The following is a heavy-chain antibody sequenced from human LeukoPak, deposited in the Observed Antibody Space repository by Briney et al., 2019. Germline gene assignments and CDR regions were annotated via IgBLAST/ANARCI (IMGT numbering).Heavy chain of an antibody. D-gene: IGHD3-10*01. CDR3: AKAEGSGNQPFDY. Sequence: SGGSLRLSCAASGFTFSSYGMHWVRQAPGKGLEWVAVISYDGSNKYYADSVKGRFTISRDNSKNTLYLQMHSLGADDTAVYSCAKAEGSGNQPFDYWGQGILVTVSS. CDR1: GFTFSSYG. V-gene: IGHV3-30*18. CDR2: ISYDGSNK. J-gene: IGHJ4*02.